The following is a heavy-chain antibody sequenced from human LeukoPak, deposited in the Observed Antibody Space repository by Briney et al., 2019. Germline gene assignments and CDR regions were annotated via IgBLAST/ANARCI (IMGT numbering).Heavy chain of an antibody. D-gene: IGHD3-22*01. CDR2: IYSGGST. Sequence: GGSLRLSCAASGFTFSDYSMNWVRQAPGKGLEWVSVIYSGGSTYYADSVKGRFTISRDNSKNTLYLQMNSLRAEDTAVYYCAREYYYDSSGYSGAFDIWGQGTMVTVSS. V-gene: IGHV3-53*01. CDR1: GFTFSDYS. J-gene: IGHJ3*02. CDR3: AREYYYDSSGYSGAFDI.